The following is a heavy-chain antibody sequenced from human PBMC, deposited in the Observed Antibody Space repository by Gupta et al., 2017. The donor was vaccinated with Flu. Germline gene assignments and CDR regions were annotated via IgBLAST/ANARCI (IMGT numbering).Heavy chain of an antibody. V-gene: IGHV3-21*01. Sequence: EVQLVESGGGLVKPGVSLRLACVASGFGLSGYSFNWVRQAPGKGPEWVASISRRSSYTYYAESLKGRFSISRDDAKNAVSLLMNSLTAEDSAVYYCARLRDDYFYAMDVWGQGTTVTVSS. CDR3: ARLRDDYFYAMDV. J-gene: IGHJ6*02. CDR2: ISRRSSYT. CDR1: GFGLSGYS.